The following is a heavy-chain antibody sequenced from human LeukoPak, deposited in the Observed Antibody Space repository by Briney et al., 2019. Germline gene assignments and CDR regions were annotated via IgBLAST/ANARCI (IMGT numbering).Heavy chain of an antibody. D-gene: IGHD3-22*01. CDR2: ISAYNGNK. Sequence: ASVKVSCKASGYTFTSYGISWVGQAPGQGREGMGWISAYNGNKNYAQKLQGRVTMTTDTSTSTAYMELRSLRSDDTAVYYCARADSSGTPNLSWGQGTLVTVSS. J-gene: IGHJ4*02. CDR1: GYTFTSYG. V-gene: IGHV1-18*01. CDR3: ARADSSGTPNLS.